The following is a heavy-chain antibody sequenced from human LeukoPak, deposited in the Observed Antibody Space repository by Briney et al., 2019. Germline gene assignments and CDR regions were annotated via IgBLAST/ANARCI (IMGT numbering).Heavy chain of an antibody. Sequence: QPSETLSLTCAVYCGSFSGYYWSWIRQPPGKGLEWIGEINHSGSTNYNPSLKSRVTISVHTSKIQFSLKLTSVTAADTAVYFCARAFSRASPVDYWGQGTLVTVSS. D-gene: IGHD2/OR15-2a*01. CDR1: CGSFSGYY. CDR3: ARAFSRASPVDY. J-gene: IGHJ4*02. V-gene: IGHV4-34*01. CDR2: INHSGST.